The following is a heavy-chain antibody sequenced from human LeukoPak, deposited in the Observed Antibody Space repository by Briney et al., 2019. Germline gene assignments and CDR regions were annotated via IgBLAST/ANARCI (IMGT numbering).Heavy chain of an antibody. CDR1: GGSISSYY. J-gene: IGHJ5*02. V-gene: IGHV4-59*01. CDR2: IYYSGST. D-gene: IGHD5-12*01. Sequence: PSETLSLTCTVSGGSISSYYWSWIRQPPGKGLEWIGYIYYSGSTNYNPSLKSRVTILVDTSKNQFSLKLSSVTAADTAVYYCARDDSSGYGWFDPWGQGTLVTVSS. CDR3: ARDDSSGYGWFDP.